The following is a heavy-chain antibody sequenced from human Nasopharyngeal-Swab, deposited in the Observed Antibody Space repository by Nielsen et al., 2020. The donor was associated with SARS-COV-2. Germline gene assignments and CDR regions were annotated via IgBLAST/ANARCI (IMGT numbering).Heavy chain of an antibody. V-gene: IGHV3-73*01. D-gene: IGHD1-26*01. Sequence: GGSLRLSCAASGFTFSGSAMHWVRQASGKGLEWVGRIRSKANSYATAYAASVKGRFTISRDDSKNTAYLQMNSLKTEDTAVYYCTTIVGANGGDDYWGQGTLVTVSS. CDR2: IRSKANSYAT. CDR3: TTIVGANGGDDY. J-gene: IGHJ4*02. CDR1: GFTFSGSA.